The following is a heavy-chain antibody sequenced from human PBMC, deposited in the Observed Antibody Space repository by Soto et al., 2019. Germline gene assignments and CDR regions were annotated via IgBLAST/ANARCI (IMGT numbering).Heavy chain of an antibody. Sequence: PLETLPLTCTVSGGSSSSGGYCWSWIRQHPGTGLEWIGHISYSGSTYYNTSLKSRVTISVDTSRNQFSLKLSSVTAADTAVYYCARHSWEYYDSSGYISLGGALDVWGQGATVTVSS. CDR3: ARHSWEYYDSSGYISLGGALDV. D-gene: IGHD3-22*01. CDR1: GGSSSSGGYC. V-gene: IGHV4-31*03. J-gene: IGHJ6*02. CDR2: ISYSGST.